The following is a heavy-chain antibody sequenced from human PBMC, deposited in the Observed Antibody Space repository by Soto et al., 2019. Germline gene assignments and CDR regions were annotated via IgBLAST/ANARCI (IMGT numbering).Heavy chain of an antibody. CDR3: ARESHDILTGPPWVWYFDL. CDR1: GGSFSGYY. CDR2: INDRGSI. J-gene: IGHJ2*01. Sequence: QVQLQQWGAGPLRPLETLSLTCGVSGGSFSGYYWAWIRQSPGKGLEWIGEINDRGSINYNPSLKSRVSISVDTSKNHYSLHLRSVTAADTAVYYCARESHDILTGPPWVWYFDLWGRGTLVPVSS. D-gene: IGHD3-9*01. V-gene: IGHV4-34*01.